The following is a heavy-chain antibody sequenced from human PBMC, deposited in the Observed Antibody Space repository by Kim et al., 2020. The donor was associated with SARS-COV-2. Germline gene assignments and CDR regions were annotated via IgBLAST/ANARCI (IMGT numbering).Heavy chain of an antibody. CDR3: ARQRWLQGPDY. D-gene: IGHD5-12*01. V-gene: IGHV1-18*01. J-gene: IGHJ4*02. Sequence: TNYAQKLQGRVTMTTDTSTSTAYMELRSLRSDDTAVYYCARQRWLQGPDYWGQGTLVTVSS. CDR2: T.